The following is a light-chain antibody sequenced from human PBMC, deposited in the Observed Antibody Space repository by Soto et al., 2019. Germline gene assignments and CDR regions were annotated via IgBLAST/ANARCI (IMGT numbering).Light chain of an antibody. CDR3: QQYGNSPIT. CDR1: QSVSSY. J-gene: IGKJ5*01. Sequence: EIVMTQSPATLSVSPGERATLSCRASQSVSSYLAWYQQKPGQAPRLLIDGASSRATGVPDRFSGTGSGTDFTLTISRLEPEDFAVFYCQQYGNSPITFGQGTRLEIK. CDR2: GAS. V-gene: IGKV3-20*01.